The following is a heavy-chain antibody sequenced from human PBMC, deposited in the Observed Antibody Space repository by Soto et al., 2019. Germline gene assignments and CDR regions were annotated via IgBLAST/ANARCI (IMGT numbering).Heavy chain of an antibody. V-gene: IGHV1-18*01. Sequence: GASVKVSCKASGYTFTSYGISWVRQAPGRGLEWMGWISAYNGNTNYAQKLQGRVTMTTDTSTSTAYMELRSLRSDDTAVYYCARSLYDSSGYSPDYWGQGTLVTVSS. D-gene: IGHD3-22*01. CDR3: ARSLYDSSGYSPDY. CDR2: ISAYNGNT. J-gene: IGHJ4*02. CDR1: GYTFTSYG.